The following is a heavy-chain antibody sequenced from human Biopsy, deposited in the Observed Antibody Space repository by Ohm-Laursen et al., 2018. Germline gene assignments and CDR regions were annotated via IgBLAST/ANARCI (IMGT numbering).Heavy chain of an antibody. CDR3: ARGMRTTGWPYFDY. CDR1: GGSISGYY. CDR2: IYYNGST. V-gene: IGHV4-59*01. Sequence: SETLSLTCTVSGGSISGYYWSWIRQPPGKGLEWIGYIYYNGSTNYNPSLKSRVTISVDTSKNQFSLRLNSVTAADTAVYYCARGMRTTGWPYFDYWGQGILVTVSS. J-gene: IGHJ4*02. D-gene: IGHD2/OR15-2a*01.